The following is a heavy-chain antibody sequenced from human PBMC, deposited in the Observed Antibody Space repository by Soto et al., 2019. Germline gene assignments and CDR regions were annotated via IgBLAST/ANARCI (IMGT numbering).Heavy chain of an antibody. D-gene: IGHD6-19*01. V-gene: IGHV3-30-3*01. CDR1: GFTFSSYA. CDR2: ISYDGSNK. J-gene: IGHJ4*02. CDR3: AIVAGYSSGWFDY. Sequence: QVQLVESGGGVVQPGRSLRLSCAASGFTFSSYAMHWVRQAPGKGLEWVAVISYDGSNKYYADSVKGRFTISRDNSKNTLYLQMNSLRAEDTAVYYCAIVAGYSSGWFDYWGQGTLVTVSS.